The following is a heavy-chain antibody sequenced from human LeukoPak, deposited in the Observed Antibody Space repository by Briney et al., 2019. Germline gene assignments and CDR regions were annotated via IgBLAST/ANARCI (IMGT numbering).Heavy chain of an antibody. CDR2: ISAYNGNT. D-gene: IGHD6-19*01. J-gene: IGHJ4*02. CDR3: ASALLYSSCSYSY. V-gene: IGHV1-18*01. Sequence: ASVKVSCKASGYTLTSYGISGLRPAPGQGLERMGWISAYNGNTNYAQKLQGRATMTTDTSTSTAYMEPMSLRSDDTAVYYCASALLYSSCSYSYWGQGILVTASS. CDR1: GYTLTSYG.